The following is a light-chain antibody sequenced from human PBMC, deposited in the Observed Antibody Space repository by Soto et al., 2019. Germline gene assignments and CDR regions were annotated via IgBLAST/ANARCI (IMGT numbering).Light chain of an antibody. V-gene: IGLV2-23*01. CDR3: CSYAGSSSYV. Sequence: QSALTQPASVSGSPGQSITISCTGTSSDVGSYNLVSWYQQHPGKAPKLMIYEGSKRPSGVSNRFSGSKSGNTASLTISGLQAEDEVDYSCCSYAGSSSYVFGTGTKLTVL. CDR2: EGS. CDR1: SSDVGSYNL. J-gene: IGLJ1*01.